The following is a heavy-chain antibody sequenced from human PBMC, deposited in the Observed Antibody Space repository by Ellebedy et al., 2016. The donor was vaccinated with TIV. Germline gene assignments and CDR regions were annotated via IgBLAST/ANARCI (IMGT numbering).Heavy chain of an antibody. J-gene: IGHJ4*02. CDR2: INQDATKT. Sequence: GGSLRLSCAASGFSFRSYWMTWVRQAPGKGLEWVANINQDATKTFYVDSVEGRFTISRDNAKNSLFLQMNSLGVEDTAVYYCAEGRSGWYYFDYWGQGTLVTVSS. D-gene: IGHD6-19*01. CDR3: AEGRSGWYYFDY. CDR1: GFSFRSYW. V-gene: IGHV3-7*01.